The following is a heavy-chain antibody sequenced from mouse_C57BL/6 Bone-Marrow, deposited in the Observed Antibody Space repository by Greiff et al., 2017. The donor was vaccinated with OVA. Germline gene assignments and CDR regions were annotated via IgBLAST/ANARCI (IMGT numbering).Heavy chain of an antibody. Sequence: QVHVKQPGAELVKPGASVKLSCKASGYTFTSYWMQWVKQRPGQGLEWIGEIDPSDSYTNYNQKFKGKATLTVDTSYSTAYLQRRSLTAEHSAHYYCVREGDLLAYWDQETLVTVSA. CDR3: VREGDLLAY. J-gene: IGHJ3*01. CDR1: GYTFTSYW. CDR2: IDPSDSYT. D-gene: IGHD2-13*01. V-gene: IGHV1-50*01.